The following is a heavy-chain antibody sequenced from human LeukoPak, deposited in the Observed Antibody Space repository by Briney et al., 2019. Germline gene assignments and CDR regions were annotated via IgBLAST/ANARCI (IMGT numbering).Heavy chain of an antibody. D-gene: IGHD6-6*01. V-gene: IGHV4-4*07. CDR1: GGSISGYY. Sequence: PSETLSLTCTVSGGSISGYYWSWIRQPAGKGLEWIGRMYTSGETNYNPTLKSRVTISLDTSKNQFSLRLSSVTAADTAVYYCAAGSQSAALIKWGQGTLVTVSS. J-gene: IGHJ4*02. CDR3: AAGSQSAALIK. CDR2: MYTSGET.